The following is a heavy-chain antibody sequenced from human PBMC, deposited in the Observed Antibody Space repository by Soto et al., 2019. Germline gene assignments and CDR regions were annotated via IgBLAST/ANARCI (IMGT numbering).Heavy chain of an antibody. J-gene: IGHJ4*02. CDR2: INAGNGNT. V-gene: IGHV1-3*01. CDR3: ARVEPSNSSSWPFDY. CDR1: GYTFTGYA. Sequence: GASVKVSCKASGYTFTGYAMHWVRQAPGQRLEWMGWINAGNGNTKYSQKFQGRVTMTTDTSTSTAYMELRSLRSDDTAVYYCARVEPSNSSSWPFDYWGQGTLVTVSS. D-gene: IGHD6-13*01.